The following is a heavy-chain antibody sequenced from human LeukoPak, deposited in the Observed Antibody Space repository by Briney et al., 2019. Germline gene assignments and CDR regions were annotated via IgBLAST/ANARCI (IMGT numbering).Heavy chain of an antibody. CDR2: IYPGDSDT. CDR3: ARHLFQDYGPMDV. D-gene: IGHD4-17*01. CDR1: GYSFNTHW. V-gene: IGHV5-51*01. J-gene: IGHJ6*02. Sequence: GESLKISCKGSGYSFNTHWIGWVRQMPGKGLEWMGIIYPGDSDTRYSPSFQGQVTISADKSISTAHLQWSSLKASDTAMYYCARHLFQDYGPMDVWGQGTTVTVSS.